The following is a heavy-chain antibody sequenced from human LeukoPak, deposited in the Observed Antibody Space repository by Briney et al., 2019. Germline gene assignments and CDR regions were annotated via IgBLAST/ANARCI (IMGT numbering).Heavy chain of an antibody. CDR1: GYTFTSYD. CDR3: ARLIVGATADY. D-gene: IGHD1-26*01. CDR2: MNPNSGST. J-gene: IGHJ4*02. Sequence: ASVKVSCKASGYTFTSYDINWVRQATGQGLEWMGWMNPNSGSTGYAQKFQGRVTITRNTSISTAYMELSGLRSEDTAVYYCARLIVGATADYWGQGTLVTVSS. V-gene: IGHV1-8*03.